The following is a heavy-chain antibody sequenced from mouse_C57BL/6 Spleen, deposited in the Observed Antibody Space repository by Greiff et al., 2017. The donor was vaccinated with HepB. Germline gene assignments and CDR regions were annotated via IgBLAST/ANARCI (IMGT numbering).Heavy chain of an antibody. CDR3: ALIYYDPYYYAMDY. D-gene: IGHD2-4*01. V-gene: IGHV1-26*01. CDR2: INPNNGGT. Sequence: VQLKQSGPELVKPGASVKISCKASGYTFTDYYMNWVKQSHGKSLEWIGDINPNNGGTSYNQKFKGKATLTVDKSSSTAYMELRSLTSEDSAVYYCALIYYDPYYYAMDYWGQGTSVTVSS. CDR1: GYTFTDYY. J-gene: IGHJ4*01.